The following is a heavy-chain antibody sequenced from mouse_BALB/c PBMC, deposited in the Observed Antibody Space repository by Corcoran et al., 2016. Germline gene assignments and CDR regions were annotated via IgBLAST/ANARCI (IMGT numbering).Heavy chain of an antibody. Sequence: VHLQQTGPELVQPGASVKLSCSASGFNIKDTSMHWVKQRPAQVLEWIGRLDPANGNTKYDPKFQGQATITADTSSNTAYLQLSSLTSEDTAVYDCASLRLRSYWGQAALVTVSA. D-gene: IGHD1-2*01. CDR2: LDPANGNT. CDR1: GFNIKDTS. V-gene: IGHV14-3*02. J-gene: IGHJ3*01. CDR3: ASLRLRSY.